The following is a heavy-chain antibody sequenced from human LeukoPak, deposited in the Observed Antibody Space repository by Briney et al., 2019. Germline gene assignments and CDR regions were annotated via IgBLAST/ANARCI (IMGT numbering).Heavy chain of an antibody. CDR2: IYYSGST. D-gene: IGHD3-9*01. CDR1: GGSISSYY. CDR3: AGSSGDILTGYYYYYYYYMDV. J-gene: IGHJ6*03. V-gene: IGHV4-59*01. Sequence: SETLSLTCTVSGGSISSYYWSWIRQPPGKGLEWIGYIYYSGSTNYNPSLKSRVTISVDTSKNQFSLKLSSVTAADTAVYYWAGSSGDILTGYYYYYYYYMDVWGKGTTVTIS.